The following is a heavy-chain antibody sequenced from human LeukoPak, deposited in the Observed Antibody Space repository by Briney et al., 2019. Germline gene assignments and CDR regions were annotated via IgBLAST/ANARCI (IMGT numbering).Heavy chain of an antibody. CDR2: INQDESDK. CDR3: VRDFSNYVAFFDS. J-gene: IGHJ4*02. V-gene: IGHV3-7*01. CDR1: GFTFSSFW. Sequence: GGFLRLSCVASGFTFSSFWMSWVRQAPGKGLEWVGWINQDESDKQYVDSVKGRFTISRDNSKSALYLQMGSLRPEDTAMYYCVRDFSNYVAFFDSWGQGVLVTVSS. D-gene: IGHD4-11*01.